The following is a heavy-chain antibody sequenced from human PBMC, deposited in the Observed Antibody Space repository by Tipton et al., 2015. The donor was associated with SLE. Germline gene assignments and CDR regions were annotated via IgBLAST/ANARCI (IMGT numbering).Heavy chain of an antibody. D-gene: IGHD6-6*01. Sequence: SLRLSCSASGFTFSSYAMHWVRQAPGKGLEYVSAISSNGGSTYYADSVKGRFTISRDNSKNTLYLQMNSLRAEDTAVYYCAKAGWGSSSGAFDIWGQGTMVTVPS. CDR3: AKAGWGSSSGAFDI. CDR2: ISSNGGST. CDR1: GFTFSSYA. V-gene: IGHV3-64*04. J-gene: IGHJ3*02.